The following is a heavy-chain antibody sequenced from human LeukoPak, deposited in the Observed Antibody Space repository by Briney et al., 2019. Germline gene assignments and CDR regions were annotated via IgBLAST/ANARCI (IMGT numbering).Heavy chain of an antibody. D-gene: IGHD2-2*02. V-gene: IGHV4-61*02. Sequence: SETLSLTCTVSGGSISSGSYYWSWIRQPAGKGLEWIGRIYTSGSTNYNPSLKSRVTISVDTSKNQFSLKLSSVTAADTAVYYCARKGGYCSSTSCYIPRGYFDYWGQGTLVTVSS. CDR3: ARKGGYCSSTSCYIPRGYFDY. CDR1: GGSISSGSYY. CDR2: IYTSGST. J-gene: IGHJ4*02.